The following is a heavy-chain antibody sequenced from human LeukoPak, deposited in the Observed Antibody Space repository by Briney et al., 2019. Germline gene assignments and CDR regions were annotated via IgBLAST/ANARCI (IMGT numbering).Heavy chain of an antibody. CDR2: INPNSGGT. CDR1: GYTFTGYY. V-gene: IGHV1-2*02. D-gene: IGHD6-19*01. CDR3: ARGQSRPGQWLGNRGFEY. J-gene: IGHJ4*02. Sequence: GASVKVSCKASGYTFTGYYMHWVRQAPGQGLEWMGWINPNSGGTNYAQKFQGRVTMTRDTSISTAYMELSRLRSDDTAVYYCARGQSRPGQWLGNRGFEYWGQGTLVNGSS.